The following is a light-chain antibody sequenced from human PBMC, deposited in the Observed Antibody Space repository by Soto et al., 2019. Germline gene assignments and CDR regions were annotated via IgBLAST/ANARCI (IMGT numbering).Light chain of an antibody. Sequence: QSVLTQPPSASGTPGQRVTISCSGSSSNIGTYTVNWYQQLPGTAPKLLIYSSNQRPSGVPDRFSGSQSGTSASLAISRPXSEDEADYYCSAWDDSLTGVIFGGGTKLTVL. CDR2: SSN. J-gene: IGLJ2*01. CDR3: SAWDDSLTGVI. V-gene: IGLV1-44*01. CDR1: SSNIGTYT.